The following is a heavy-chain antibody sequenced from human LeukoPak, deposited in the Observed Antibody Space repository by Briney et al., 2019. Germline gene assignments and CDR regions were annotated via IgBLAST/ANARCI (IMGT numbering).Heavy chain of an antibody. J-gene: IGHJ6*02. V-gene: IGHV3-23*01. D-gene: IGHD4-17*01. CDR2: IGGSGGST. CDR3: AGTVTTTNYYYYGMDV. CDR1: GFTFSSYA. Sequence: GGSLRLSCAASGFTFSSYAMSWVRQAPGKGLEWVSGIGGSGGSTYYADSVKGRFTISRDNAKNSLYLQMNSLRAEDTAVYYCAGTVTTTNYYYYGMDVWGQGTTVTVSS.